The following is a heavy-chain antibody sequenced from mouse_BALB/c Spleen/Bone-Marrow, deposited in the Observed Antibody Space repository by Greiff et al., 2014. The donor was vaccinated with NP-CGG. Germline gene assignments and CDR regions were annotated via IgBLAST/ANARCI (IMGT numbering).Heavy chain of an antibody. J-gene: IGHJ2*01. V-gene: IGHV1-9*01. Sequence: VQLQESGAELMKPGASVKISCKATGYTFSSFWIEWVKQRPGHSLEWIGEILPGSDSTNYNEKFKGKATFTADTSSNTAYMQLSSLTSEDSAVYYCARGDRYDVRFDYWGQGTTLTVSS. CDR2: ILPGSDST. D-gene: IGHD2-14*01. CDR1: GYTFSSFW. CDR3: ARGDRYDVRFDY.